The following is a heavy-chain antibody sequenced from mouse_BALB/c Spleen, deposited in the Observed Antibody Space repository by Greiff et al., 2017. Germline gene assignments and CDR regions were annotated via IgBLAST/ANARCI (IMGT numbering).Heavy chain of an antibody. J-gene: IGHJ4*01. CDR2: ISSGNSTI. CDR1: GFTFSSFG. CDR3: ARSSYGAMDY. V-gene: IGHV5-17*02. D-gene: IGHD1-1*01. Sequence: EVHLVESGGGLVQPGGSRKLSCAASGFTFSSFGMHWVRQAPEKGLEWVAYISSGNSTIYYADTVKGRFTISRDNPKNTLFLQMTSLRSEDTAMYYCARSSYGAMDYWGQGTSVTVSS.